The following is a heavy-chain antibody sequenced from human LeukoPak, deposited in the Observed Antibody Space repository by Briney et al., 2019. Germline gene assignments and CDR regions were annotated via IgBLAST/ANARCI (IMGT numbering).Heavy chain of an antibody. CDR3: ATLGNVVVPAAFDY. J-gene: IGHJ4*02. D-gene: IGHD2-2*01. CDR1: GYTFTVLS. Sequence: GAAVKVSCNVSGYTFTVLSMQWVRHATRKGMEWMGGFFPEDGEIIYAQKFHGRVTMTEDTSTDTAYMQLSSLRSEDTAVYYCATLGNVVVPAAFDYWGQGTLVTVSS. CDR2: FFPEDGEI. V-gene: IGHV1-24*01.